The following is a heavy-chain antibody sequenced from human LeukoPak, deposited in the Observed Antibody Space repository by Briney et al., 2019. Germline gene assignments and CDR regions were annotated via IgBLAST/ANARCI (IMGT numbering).Heavy chain of an antibody. CDR2: INHSGST. D-gene: IGHD4-11*01. CDR1: GVSFSGYY. J-gene: IGHJ4*02. Sequence: PSESLSLTCAVYGVSFSGYYWSWIRQPPGKGLEWIGEINHSGSTNYNPSLKSRVTISVDTSKNQFSLKLSSVTAADTAVYYCARGGIMTRSHYFDYWGERTLVTVSS. V-gene: IGHV4-34*01. CDR3: ARGGIMTRSHYFDY.